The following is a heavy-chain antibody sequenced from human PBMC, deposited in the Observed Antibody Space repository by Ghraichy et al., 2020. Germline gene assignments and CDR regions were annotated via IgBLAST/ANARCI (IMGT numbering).Heavy chain of an antibody. J-gene: IGHJ4*02. V-gene: IGHV3-23*01. Sequence: GGSLRLSCAASGFTFSSYAMSWVRQAPGKGLEWVSVISGSDGSTYYADSVKGRFTISRDNSKNTLYLQMNSLRVEDTAVYYCTKPLYSVRYYDYWGQGTLVTVSS. CDR2: ISGSDGST. D-gene: IGHD1-26*01. CDR1: GFTFSSYA. CDR3: TKPLYSVRYYDY.